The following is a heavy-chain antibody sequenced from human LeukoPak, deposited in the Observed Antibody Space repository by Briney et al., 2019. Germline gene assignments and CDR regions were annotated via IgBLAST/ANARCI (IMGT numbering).Heavy chain of an antibody. V-gene: IGHV3-30*18. CDR3: AKETSGYDYLYYYMDV. Sequence: GGSLRLSCAASGFTFSSYGMHWVRQAPGKGLEWVAVITYDGSNKYYTDSVKGRFTISRDNTKNKLYLQMNSLRAEDTAVYYCAKETSGYDYLYYYMDVWGKGTTVTVSS. CDR2: ITYDGSNK. D-gene: IGHD5-12*01. J-gene: IGHJ6*03. CDR1: GFTFSSYG.